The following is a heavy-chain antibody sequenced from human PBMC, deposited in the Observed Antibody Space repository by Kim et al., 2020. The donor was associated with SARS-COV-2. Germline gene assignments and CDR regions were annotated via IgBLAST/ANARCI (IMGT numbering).Heavy chain of an antibody. D-gene: IGHD1-26*01. CDR2: ISSSSSYI. CDR3: ARDKSGSLENYGMDV. Sequence: GGSLRLSCAASGFTFSSYSMNWVRQAPGKGLEWVSSISSSSSYIYYADSVKGRFTISRDNAKNSLYLQMNSLRAEDTAVYYCARDKSGSLENYGMDVWGQGTTVTVSS. V-gene: IGHV3-21*01. CDR1: GFTFSSYS. J-gene: IGHJ6*02.